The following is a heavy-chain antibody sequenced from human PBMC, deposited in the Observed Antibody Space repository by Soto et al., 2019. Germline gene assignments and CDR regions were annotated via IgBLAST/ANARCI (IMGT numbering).Heavy chain of an antibody. J-gene: IGHJ4*02. V-gene: IGHV4-31*03. CDR1: GCSISSGGYY. CDR2: VYYSGRT. Sequence: QVQLQESGPGLVKPSQTLSLTCTVSGCSISSGGYYWSWIRQHPGKGLEWIGYVYYSGRTYYNPSLKRRVTISVSTSKNQFSLKLSSVTAADTAVYYCARGLEGWYGDYHCDYGGQGTLVTVSS. D-gene: IGHD4-17*01. CDR3: ARGLEGWYGDYHCDY.